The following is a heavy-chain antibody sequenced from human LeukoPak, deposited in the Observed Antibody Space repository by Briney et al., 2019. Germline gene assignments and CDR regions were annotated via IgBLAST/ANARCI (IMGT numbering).Heavy chain of an antibody. CDR1: GFTFSSYW. V-gene: IGHV3-74*01. J-gene: IGHJ4*02. D-gene: IGHD2-2*01. CDR3: AKRGGPCTSATCYGGFFDS. Sequence: PGGSLRLSCAASGFTFSSYWMHWVRQAPGKGLVWVSRINSDGSSTSYADSVKGRFTIARDNAKNTLYMQMNGLRAEDTAVYYCAKRGGPCTSATCYGGFFDSWGQGSLVTVSS. CDR2: INSDGSST.